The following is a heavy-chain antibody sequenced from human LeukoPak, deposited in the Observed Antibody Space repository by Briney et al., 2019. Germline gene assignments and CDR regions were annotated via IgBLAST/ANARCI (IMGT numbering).Heavy chain of an antibody. D-gene: IGHD5-24*01. Sequence: SVKVSCKASGGTFSSYAISWVRQAPGQGLEWMGGIIPIFGTANYAQKFQGRVTLTRDMSTSTDYLELSSLRSEDTAVYYCARDNSVRDEAWWFNPWGQGTLVTVSS. V-gene: IGHV1-69*05. CDR2: IIPIFGTA. CDR1: GGTFSSYA. CDR3: ARDNSVRDEAWWFNP. J-gene: IGHJ5*02.